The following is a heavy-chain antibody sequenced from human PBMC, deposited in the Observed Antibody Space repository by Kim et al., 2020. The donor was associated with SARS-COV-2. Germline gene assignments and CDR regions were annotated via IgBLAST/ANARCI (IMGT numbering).Heavy chain of an antibody. Sequence: YVDSVKGRLTISRDNAKNSLYLQMNSLRAEDTAVYYCARVYGDYDYYFDYWGQGTLVTVSS. D-gene: IGHD4-17*01. CDR3: ARVYGDYDYYFDY. V-gene: IGHV3-7*04. J-gene: IGHJ4*02.